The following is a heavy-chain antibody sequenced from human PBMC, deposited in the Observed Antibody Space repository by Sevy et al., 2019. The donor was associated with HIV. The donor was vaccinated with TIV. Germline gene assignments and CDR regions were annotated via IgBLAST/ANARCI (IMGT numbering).Heavy chain of an antibody. CDR3: AREPYYDSSGYYSLPFDY. CDR2: IIPIFGTA. Sequence: ASVKVSCKASGGTFSSYAISWVRQAPGQGLEWMGGIIPIFGTANYAQKFQGSVTITADESTSTAYMELSRLRSEDTAVYYCAREPYYDSSGYYSLPFDYWGQGTLVTVSS. V-gene: IGHV1-69*13. D-gene: IGHD3-22*01. J-gene: IGHJ4*02. CDR1: GGTFSSYA.